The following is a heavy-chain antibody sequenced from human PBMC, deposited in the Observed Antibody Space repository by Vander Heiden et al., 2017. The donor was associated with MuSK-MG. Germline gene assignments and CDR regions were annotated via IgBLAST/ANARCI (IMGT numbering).Heavy chain of an antibody. J-gene: IGHJ5*02. CDR3: ARDMDSGSYFREEYNWFDP. V-gene: IGHV1-69*01. CDR1: GGTFSSYA. Sequence: QVQLVQSGAEVKKPGSSVKVSCKASGGTFSSYAISWVRQAPGQGLEWMGGIIPIFGTANYAQKFQGRVTITADESTSTAYMELSSLRSEDTAVYYCARDMDSGSYFREEYNWFDPWGQGTLVTVSS. CDR2: IIPIFGTA. D-gene: IGHD1-26*01.